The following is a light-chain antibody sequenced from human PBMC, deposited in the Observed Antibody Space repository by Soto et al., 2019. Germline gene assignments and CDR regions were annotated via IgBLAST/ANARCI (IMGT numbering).Light chain of an antibody. Sequence: DIQMTQSPSTVSASVGDRVTITCRASQSISSWLSWYQQKPGRAPKLLIFVASSLESGTPSRFSGRRSGTQFTLTVNGLQPDDCATYYCQQYDNYKPLTFGGGTKVDIK. CDR2: VAS. J-gene: IGKJ4*01. V-gene: IGKV1-5*01. CDR1: QSISSW. CDR3: QQYDNYKPLT.